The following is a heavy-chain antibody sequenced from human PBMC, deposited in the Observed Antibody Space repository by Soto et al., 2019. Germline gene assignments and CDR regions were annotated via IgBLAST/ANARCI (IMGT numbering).Heavy chain of an antibody. Sequence: GGSLRLSCSASGFTFSSYAMHWVRQAPGKGLEYVSAISSNGGSTYYADSVKGRFTISRDNSKNTLYLQMSSLRAEDTAVYYCVRWGYCSGGSCLQYYYYYYGMDVWGQGTTVTVSS. V-gene: IGHV3-64D*06. D-gene: IGHD2-15*01. CDR2: ISSNGGST. J-gene: IGHJ6*02. CDR1: GFTFSSYA. CDR3: VRWGYCSGGSCLQYYYYYYGMDV.